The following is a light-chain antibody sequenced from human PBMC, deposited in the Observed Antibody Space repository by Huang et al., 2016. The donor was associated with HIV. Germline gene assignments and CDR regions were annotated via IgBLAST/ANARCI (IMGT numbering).Light chain of an antibody. CDR2: WEY. CDR1: QSVLYSSNNKNY. Sequence: DIVMTQSPDSLAVSLGERATINCQASQSVLYSSNNKNYLAWYQQKPGQTPKLLIDWEYTRESGVPDRVSGSGSGTDFTLTSSSLQAEDVAVYYCQQYYSTPYTFGQGTKLEIK. CDR3: QQYYSTPYT. V-gene: IGKV4-1*01. J-gene: IGKJ2*01.